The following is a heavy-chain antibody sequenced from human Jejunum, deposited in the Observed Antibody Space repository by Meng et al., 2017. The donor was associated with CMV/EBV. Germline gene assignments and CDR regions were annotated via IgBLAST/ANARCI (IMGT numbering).Heavy chain of an antibody. D-gene: IGHD2-21*01. J-gene: IGHJ4*02. CDR2: INPSSGAI. CDR1: GYAFTGYY. V-gene: IGHV1-2*02. Sequence: VQRLQLGCGVEKPGASVKVSRKASGYAFTGYYIHWLRQAPGQGLEWMGWINPSSGAIFYAQKFQDRVTMSRETSITTVYMDLSSLRSDDTAVYFCSRGGGGDGTYLLDYWGQGTLVTVSS. CDR3: SRGGGGDGTYLLDY.